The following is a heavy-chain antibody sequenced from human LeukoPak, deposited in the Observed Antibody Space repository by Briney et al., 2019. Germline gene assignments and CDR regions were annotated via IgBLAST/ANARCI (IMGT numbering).Heavy chain of an antibody. CDR3: ARDQRYFGSGSYSDY. Sequence: ASVKVSCKASGYTFTGYYMHWVRQAPGQGLEWMGWINPNSGGTNYAQKFQGRVTMTRDTSISTAYMELNRLRSDDTAVYSCARDQRYFGSGSYSDYWGQGTLVTVSS. CDR1: GYTFTGYY. J-gene: IGHJ4*02. CDR2: INPNSGGT. V-gene: IGHV1-2*02. D-gene: IGHD3-10*01.